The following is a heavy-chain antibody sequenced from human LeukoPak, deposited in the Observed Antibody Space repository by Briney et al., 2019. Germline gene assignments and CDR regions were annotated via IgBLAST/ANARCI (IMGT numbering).Heavy chain of an antibody. CDR3: TQGGGQYFDY. V-gene: IGHV3-15*01. D-gene: IGHD2-15*01. CDR2: IKSKTVGGTT. J-gene: IGHJ4*02. CDR1: GFTFSNTW. Sequence: GGSLRLSCAASGFTFSNTWMSWVRQAPGKGLEWVGLIKSKTVGGTTDFAAPVKGRFTMSRDDSKNTLYLQMNSLTSEDTAVYYCTQGGGQYFDYWGQGTLVTVSS.